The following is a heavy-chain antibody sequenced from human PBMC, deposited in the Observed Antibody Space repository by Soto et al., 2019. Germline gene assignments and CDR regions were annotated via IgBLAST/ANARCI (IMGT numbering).Heavy chain of an antibody. CDR2: ISYDGSNQ. D-gene: IGHD4-17*01. CDR3: AKDQASGHGAGDR. V-gene: IGHV3-30*18. Sequence: PGGSLRLSCAASVFTFNIYGMHWVRQAPDKGLEWVALISYDGSNQYYADSVKGRFTISRDNSKNTLFLQMNSLRADDTAVYYCAKDQASGHGAGDRWGQGNLVTV. CDR1: VFTFNIYG. J-gene: IGHJ1*01.